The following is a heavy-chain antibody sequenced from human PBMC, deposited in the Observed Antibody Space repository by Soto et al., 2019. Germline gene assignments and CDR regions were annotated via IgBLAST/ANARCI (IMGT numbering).Heavy chain of an antibody. CDR2: ISYDGSNK. CDR3: AKEGAWFGELLPTVYYYYGMDV. Sequence: GGSLRLSCAASGFTFSSYGMHWVRQAPGKGLEWVAVISYDGSNKYYADSVKGRFTISRDNSKNTLYLQMNSLRAEDTAVYYCAKEGAWFGELLPTVYYYYGMDVWGQGTTVTVSS. D-gene: IGHD3-10*01. V-gene: IGHV3-30*18. J-gene: IGHJ6*02. CDR1: GFTFSSYG.